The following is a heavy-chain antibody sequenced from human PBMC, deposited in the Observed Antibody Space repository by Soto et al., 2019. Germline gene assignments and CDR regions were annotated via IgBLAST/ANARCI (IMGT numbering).Heavy chain of an antibody. J-gene: IGHJ4*02. CDR1: GGSISSGGYY. Sequence: PSETLSLTCTVSGGSISSGGYYWSWIRQHPGEGLEWIGYIYYSGSTYYNPSLKSRVTISVDTSKNQFSLKLSSVTAADTAVYYCAREMYGGSGSYPDYWGQGTLVTVSS. D-gene: IGHD3-10*01. CDR3: AREMYGGSGSYPDY. CDR2: IYYSGST. V-gene: IGHV4-31*03.